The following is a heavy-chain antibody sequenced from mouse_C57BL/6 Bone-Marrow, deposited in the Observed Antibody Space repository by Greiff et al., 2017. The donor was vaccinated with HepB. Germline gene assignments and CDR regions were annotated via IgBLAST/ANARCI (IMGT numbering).Heavy chain of an antibody. CDR1: GYAFSSSW. D-gene: IGHD3-2*02. V-gene: IGHV1-82*01. CDR3: ARSGAIDSSGYGFAY. CDR2: IYPGDGDT. J-gene: IGHJ3*01. Sequence: QVQLKQSGPELVKPGASVKISCKASGYAFSSSWMNWVKQRPGKGLEWIGRIYPGDGDTNYNGKFKGKATLTADKSSSTAYMQLSSLTSEDSAVYFCARSGAIDSSGYGFAYWGQGTLVTVSA.